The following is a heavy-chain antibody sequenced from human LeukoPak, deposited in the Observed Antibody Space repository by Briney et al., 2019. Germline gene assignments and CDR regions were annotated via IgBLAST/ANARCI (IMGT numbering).Heavy chain of an antibody. D-gene: IGHD3-9*01. CDR3: ARAPTAYYDILTGYLFGVEFDP. CDR1: GGSISSSNYY. CDR2: IYYSGST. Sequence: SETLSLTCSVSGGSISSSNYYWGWIRQPPGKGLEWIGYIYYSGSTNYNPSLKSRVTISVDTSKNQFSLKLSSVTAADTAVYYCARAPTAYYDILTGYLFGVEFDPWGQGTLVTVSS. J-gene: IGHJ5*02. V-gene: IGHV4-61*05.